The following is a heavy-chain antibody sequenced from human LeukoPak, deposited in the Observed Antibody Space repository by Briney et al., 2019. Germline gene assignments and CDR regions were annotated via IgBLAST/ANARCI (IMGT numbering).Heavy chain of an antibody. CDR2: INPNNGGT. CDR1: GYTFTGYY. D-gene: IGHD2-2*01. V-gene: IGHV1-2*02. J-gene: IGHJ4*02. CDR3: ARRYCSSTSCYDYFDY. Sequence: AASVKVSCKASGYTFTGYYIHWVRQAPGQGLEWMGWINPNNGGTSDAQKFQGRVTMTRDTSISTAYMELSRLRSDDTAVYYCARRYCSSTSCYDYFDYWGQGTLVTVSS.